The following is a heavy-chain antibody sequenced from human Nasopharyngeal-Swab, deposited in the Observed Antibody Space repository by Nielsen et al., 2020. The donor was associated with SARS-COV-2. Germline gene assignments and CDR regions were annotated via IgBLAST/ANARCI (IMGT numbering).Heavy chain of an antibody. D-gene: IGHD3-10*01. CDR1: GFTFSSYA. V-gene: IGHV3-23*01. Sequence: GESLKISCAASGFTFSSYAMSWARQAPGKGLEWVSAISGSGGSTYYADSVKGRFTISRDNSKNTLYLQMNSLRAEDTAVYYCAKDLMWGNYYGSGSYYDSDYYGMDVWGQGTTVTVSS. J-gene: IGHJ6*02. CDR2: ISGSGGST. CDR3: AKDLMWGNYYGSGSYYDSDYYGMDV.